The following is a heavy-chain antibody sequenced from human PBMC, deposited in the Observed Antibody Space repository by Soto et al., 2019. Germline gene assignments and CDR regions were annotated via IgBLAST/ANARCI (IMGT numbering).Heavy chain of an antibody. CDR1: VGTFSSYA. D-gene: IGHD6-13*01. CDR3: ASKKGIAAAGTWWFDH. CDR2: IIPIFGTA. Sequence: SVKVSCKASVGTFSSYAISWVRQAPGQGLEWMGGIIPIFGTANYAQKFQGRVTITADESTSTAYMELSSLRSEDTAVYYCASKKGIAAAGTWWFDHWGQGTQVTVSS. V-gene: IGHV1-69*13. J-gene: IGHJ5*02.